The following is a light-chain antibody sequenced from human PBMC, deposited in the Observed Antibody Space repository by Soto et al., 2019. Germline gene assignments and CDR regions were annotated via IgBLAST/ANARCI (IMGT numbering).Light chain of an antibody. J-gene: IGLJ2*01. Sequence: QSVLTQPPSVSAAPGQTVTISCSGITSNIGNNYVSWYQQLPGTAPKLLIHDNNKRPPGIPDRFSGSKSGTSATLGITGLQTGDEADYYCGTWDSSLSAMVFGGGTKVTVL. CDR3: GTWDSSLSAMV. CDR1: TSNIGNNY. CDR2: DNN. V-gene: IGLV1-51*01.